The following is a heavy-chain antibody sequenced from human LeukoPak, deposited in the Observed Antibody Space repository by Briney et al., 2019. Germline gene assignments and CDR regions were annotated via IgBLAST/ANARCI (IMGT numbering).Heavy chain of an antibody. Sequence: GGSLRLSRAASGFTVSSNYMSWVRQAPGTGLEWVSVIYSGGSTYYADSVKGRFTISRDNSKNTLYLQMNSLRAEDTAVYYCARHSHYYDSSGSSWGPFDYWGQGTLVTVSS. CDR2: IYSGGST. J-gene: IGHJ4*02. CDR1: GFTVSSNY. V-gene: IGHV3-53*01. D-gene: IGHD3-22*01. CDR3: ARHSHYYDSSGSSWGPFDY.